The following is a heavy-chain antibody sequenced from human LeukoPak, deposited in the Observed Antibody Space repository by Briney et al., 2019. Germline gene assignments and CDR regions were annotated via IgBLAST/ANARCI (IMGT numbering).Heavy chain of an antibody. CDR2: MYTGGST. V-gene: IGHV4-4*07. J-gene: IGHJ6*03. D-gene: IGHD4-11*01. Sequence: SETLSLTCTVSGGSISSYYWNWIRRPAGKGLKWIGPMYTGGSTKYNPSLKSRVTLSVDTSKNQFSLKLSSVTAADTAVYYCARDAQTGLYSNYCMDVWGKGTTVTVSS. CDR3: ARDAQTGLYSNYCMDV. CDR1: GGSISSYY.